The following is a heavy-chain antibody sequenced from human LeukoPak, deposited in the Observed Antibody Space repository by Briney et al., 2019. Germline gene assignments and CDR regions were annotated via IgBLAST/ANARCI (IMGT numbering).Heavy chain of an antibody. V-gene: IGHV5-51*01. J-gene: IGHJ4*02. CDR2: IYPGDSDT. CDR1: GYSLTSYW. D-gene: IGHD4-17*01. CDR3: ARYGDYPFPFDY. Sequence: GESLKISCKGSGYSLTSYWIGWVRQMPGKGLEWMGIIYPGDSDTRYSPSFQGQVTISADKSISTAYLQMNSLRDEDTAVYYCARYGDYPFPFDYWGQGTLVAVSS.